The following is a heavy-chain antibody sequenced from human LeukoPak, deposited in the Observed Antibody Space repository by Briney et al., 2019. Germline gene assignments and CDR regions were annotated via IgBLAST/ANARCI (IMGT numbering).Heavy chain of an antibody. CDR1: GGSISSYY. D-gene: IGHD3-22*01. V-gene: IGHV4-59*12. J-gene: IGHJ4*02. CDR3: ARETRTYYYDSSGSPLLLLDY. CDR2: IYYSGST. Sequence: PSETLSLTCTVSGGSISSYYWSWIRQPPGKGLEWIGYIYYSGSTNYNPSLKSRVTMSVDTSKNQFSLKLSSVTAADTAVYYCARETRTYYYDSSGSPLLLLDYWGQGTLVTVSS.